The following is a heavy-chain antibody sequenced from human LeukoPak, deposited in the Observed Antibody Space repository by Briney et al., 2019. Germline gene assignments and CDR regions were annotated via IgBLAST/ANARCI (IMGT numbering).Heavy chain of an antibody. J-gene: IGHJ3*02. CDR2: ISYDGSNK. CDR1: GFTFSSYG. CDR3: AKDSWSRNGIYDPFDI. Sequence: GRSLRLSCAASGFTFSSYGMHWVRQAPGKGLEWVAVISYDGSNKYYADSVKGRFTISRDNSKNTLYLQMNSLRLEDTAIYYCAKDSWSRNGIYDPFDIWGQGTMVTVSS. V-gene: IGHV3-30*18. D-gene: IGHD2-8*01.